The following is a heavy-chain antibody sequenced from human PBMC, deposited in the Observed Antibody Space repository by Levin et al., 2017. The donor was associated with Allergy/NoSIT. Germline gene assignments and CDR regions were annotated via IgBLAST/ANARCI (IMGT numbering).Heavy chain of an antibody. V-gene: IGHV4-4*07. CDR2: IYTTGST. Sequence: SETLSLTCTVSGGSISSYYWSWIRQPAGRGLEWIGRIYTTGSTNYNPSLKSRVTMSVDTSKSHFSLKLSSVTAADTAVYYCARDRANYYDTSGDVNPSGYSGMDVWGQGTTVTVSS. D-gene: IGHD3-22*01. J-gene: IGHJ6*02. CDR1: GGSISSYY. CDR3: ARDRANYYDTSGDVNPSGYSGMDV.